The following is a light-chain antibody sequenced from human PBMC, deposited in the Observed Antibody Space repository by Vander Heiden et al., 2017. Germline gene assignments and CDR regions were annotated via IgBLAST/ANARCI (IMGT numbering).Light chain of an antibody. J-gene: IGKJ3*01. CDR1: QSISSY. CDR3: QQSYSTPFT. Sequence: DIQMTQSPSSLSASVGDRVTLTCRASQSISSYLNWYQQKPGKAPKLLIYAASSLQSELPSRFSGSGSGTDFTLTITSLQPEDFATYYCQQSYSTPFTFGPGTKVDIK. V-gene: IGKV1-39*01. CDR2: AAS.